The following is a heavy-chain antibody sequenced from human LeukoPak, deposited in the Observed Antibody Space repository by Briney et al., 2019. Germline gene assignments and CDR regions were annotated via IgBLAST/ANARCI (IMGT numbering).Heavy chain of an antibody. Sequence: SETLSLTCAVYGGSFSGYYWSWIRQPPGKGLEWLGEINHSGSTNYNPSLKSRVTISVDTSKNQFSLKLSSVTAADTAVYYCARAWYYGSGSPFDPWGQGTLVTVSS. J-gene: IGHJ5*02. CDR1: GGSFSGYY. CDR3: ARAWYYGSGSPFDP. D-gene: IGHD3-10*01. CDR2: INHSGST. V-gene: IGHV4-34*01.